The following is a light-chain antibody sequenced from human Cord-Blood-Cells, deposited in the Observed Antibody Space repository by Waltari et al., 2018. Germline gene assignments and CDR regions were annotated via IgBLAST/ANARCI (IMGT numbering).Light chain of an antibody. CDR2: GAS. V-gene: IGKV3-20*01. CDR3: QQYGSSPMYT. CDR1: QSVSSSY. J-gene: IGKJ2*01. Sequence: EIVLTQSPGTPSLSPGERATLSCRASQSVSSSYLARYQQKPGQTPRLLIYGASSRATSIPDRFSGSGSGTDFTRSSSRLEPEDFAVYYCQQYGSSPMYTCGQGTKLGIK.